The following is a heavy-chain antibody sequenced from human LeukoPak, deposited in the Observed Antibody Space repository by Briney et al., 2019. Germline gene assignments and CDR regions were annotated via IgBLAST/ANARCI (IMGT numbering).Heavy chain of an antibody. V-gene: IGHV4-61*02. Sequence: SQTLSLTCTVSGGSISSGSYYWSWIRQPDGKGLEWIGRIYTSGSTNYNPSLKSRVTISVDTSKNQFSLKLSSVTAADTAVYYCARRSRGYYPIYYYYYMDVWGKGTTVTVSS. J-gene: IGHJ6*03. CDR3: ARRSRGYYPIYYYYYMDV. D-gene: IGHD3-3*01. CDR1: GGSISSGSYY. CDR2: IYTSGST.